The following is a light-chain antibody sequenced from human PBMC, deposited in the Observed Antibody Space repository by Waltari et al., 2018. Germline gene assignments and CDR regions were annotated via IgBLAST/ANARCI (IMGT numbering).Light chain of an antibody. V-gene: IGKV3-15*01. Sequence: EIVMTQSPATLSVSPGERATLSCRASQSVSSNLAWYQQKPGQAPRLLIYGASTRATGIPARFSGSGSATEFTLTISSLQSEDFAVYYCQQDNTFGQGTKLEIK. CDR2: GAS. CDR1: QSVSSN. CDR3: QQDNT. J-gene: IGKJ2*01.